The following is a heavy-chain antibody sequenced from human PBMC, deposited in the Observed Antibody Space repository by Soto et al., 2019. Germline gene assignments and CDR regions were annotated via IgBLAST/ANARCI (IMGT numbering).Heavy chain of an antibody. Sequence: QVQLVQSGAEVKKPGASVKVSCKASGYTFTSYDINWVRQATGQGLEWMGWMNPNSGNTGYAQKFQGRVTMTRNTSISTAYMELSSMRSEDTAVYYCASGIHYYDSGDDAFDIWGQGTMVTVSS. V-gene: IGHV1-8*01. J-gene: IGHJ3*02. CDR1: GYTFTSYD. CDR2: MNPNSGNT. CDR3: ASGIHYYDSGDDAFDI. D-gene: IGHD3-10*01.